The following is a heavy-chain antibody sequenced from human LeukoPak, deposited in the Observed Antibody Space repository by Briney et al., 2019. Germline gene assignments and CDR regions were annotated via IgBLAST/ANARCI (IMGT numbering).Heavy chain of an antibody. CDR2: INHSGSP. V-gene: IGHV4-34*01. CDR1: GGSFSDYY. D-gene: IGHD3-3*01. J-gene: IGHJ4*02. CDR3: GSRRTAMFGVIKGPIDY. Sequence: SETLSLTCAVYGGSFSDYYWTWIRQPPGKGLEWIGEINHSGSPSNNPSLKSRVSISFDTSKNQFSLKLTSVTAAGTAVYYCGSRRTAMFGVIKGPIDYWGQGTLVTVSS.